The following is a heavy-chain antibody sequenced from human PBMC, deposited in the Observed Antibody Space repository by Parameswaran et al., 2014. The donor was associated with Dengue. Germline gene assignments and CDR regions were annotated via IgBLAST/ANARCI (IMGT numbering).Heavy chain of an antibody. J-gene: IGHJ4*02. Sequence: WVRQAPGQGLEWMGIINPSGGSTSYAQKFQGRVTMTRDTSTSTVYMELSSLRSEDTAVYYCASGYSYGEPEDQRFDYWGQGTLVTVSS. D-gene: IGHD5-18*01. CDR3: ASGYSYGEPEDQRFDY. V-gene: IGHV1-46*01. CDR2: INPSGGST.